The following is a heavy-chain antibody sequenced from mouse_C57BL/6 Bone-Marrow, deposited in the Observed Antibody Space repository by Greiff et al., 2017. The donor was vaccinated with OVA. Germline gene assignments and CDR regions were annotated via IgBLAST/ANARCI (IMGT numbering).Heavy chain of an antibody. V-gene: IGHV5-4*01. D-gene: IGHD1-1*01. CDR2: ISDGGSYT. CDR3: ARDRYGSSPAWFAY. CDR1: GFTFSSYA. J-gene: IGHJ3*01. Sequence: DVMLVESGGGLVKPGGSLKLSCAASGFTFSSYAMSWVRQTPEKRLEWVATISDGGSYTYYPDNVKGRFTISRDNAKNNLYLQMSHLKSEDTAMYYCARDRYGSSPAWFAYWGQGTLVTVSA.